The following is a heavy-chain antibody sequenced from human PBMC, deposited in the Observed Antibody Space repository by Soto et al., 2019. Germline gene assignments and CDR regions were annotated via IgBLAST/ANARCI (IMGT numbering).Heavy chain of an antibody. D-gene: IGHD6-6*01. CDR3: ARDAHSSSSTSNYYYGMDV. CDR1: GFTFSSYG. J-gene: IGHJ6*02. CDR2: IWYDGSNK. V-gene: IGHV3-33*01. Sequence: SLRLSCAASGFTFSSYGMHWVRQAPGKGLEWVAVIWYDGSNKYYADSVKGRFTISRDNSKNTLYLQMNSLRAEDTAVYYCARDAHSSSSTSNYYYGMDVWGQGTTVTVSS.